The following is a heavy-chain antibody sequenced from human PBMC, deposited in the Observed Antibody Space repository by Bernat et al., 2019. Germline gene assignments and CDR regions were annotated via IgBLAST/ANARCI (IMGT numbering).Heavy chain of an antibody. CDR2: ISGSGGST. CDR3: AKDLEQLVRGFDY. CDR1: GFTFSSYA. D-gene: IGHD6-6*01. V-gene: IGHV3-23*01. Sequence: EVQLLESGGGLVQPGGSLRLSCAASGFTFSSYAMSWVRQAPGKGLEWVSAISGSGGSTYYAESVKGRFTISRDNSKNTLYLQMNSLRAEDTAVYYCAKDLEQLVRGFDYWGQGTLVTVSS. J-gene: IGHJ4*02.